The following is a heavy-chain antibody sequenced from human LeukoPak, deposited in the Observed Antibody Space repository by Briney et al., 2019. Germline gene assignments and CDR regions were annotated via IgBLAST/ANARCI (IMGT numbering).Heavy chain of an antibody. Sequence: ASVKVSCKASGYTFTSYAMHWVRQASGQRLEWMGWINAGNGNTKYSQKFQGRVTITRDTSASTAYMELSSLRSEDTAVYYCARDSSGWYGKYYYYYYGMDVWGQGTTVTVSS. CDR2: INAGNGNT. D-gene: IGHD6-19*01. J-gene: IGHJ6*02. CDR1: GYTFTSYA. V-gene: IGHV1-3*01. CDR3: ARDSSGWYGKYYYYYYGMDV.